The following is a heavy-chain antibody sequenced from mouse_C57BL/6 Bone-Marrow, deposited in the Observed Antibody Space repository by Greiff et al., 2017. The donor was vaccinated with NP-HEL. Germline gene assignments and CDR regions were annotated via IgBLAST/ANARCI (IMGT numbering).Heavy chain of an antibody. CDR3: ARSRLGNFAY. J-gene: IGHJ3*01. Sequence: VQLQQSGPELVKPGASVKISCKASGYSFTSYYIHWVKQRPGQGLEWIGWIYPGSGNTKYNEKFKGKATLTADTSSSTAYMQLSSLTSEDSAVYYCARSRLGNFAYWGQGTLVTVSA. V-gene: IGHV1-66*01. CDR1: GYSFTSYY. CDR2: IYPGSGNT. D-gene: IGHD2-2*01.